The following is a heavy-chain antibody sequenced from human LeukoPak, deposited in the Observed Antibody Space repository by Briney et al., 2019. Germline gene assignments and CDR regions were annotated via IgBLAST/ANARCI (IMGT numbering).Heavy chain of an antibody. Sequence: NTSETLSLTCTVSGGSISSYYWSWIRQPPGKGLEWIGYIYYSGSTNYNPSLKSRVTISVDTSKNQFSLKLSSVTAADTAVYYCARGGGYYYDPRHDAFDIWGQGTMVTVSS. D-gene: IGHD3-22*01. CDR3: ARGGGYYYDPRHDAFDI. CDR1: GGSISSYY. CDR2: IYYSGST. V-gene: IGHV4-59*01. J-gene: IGHJ3*02.